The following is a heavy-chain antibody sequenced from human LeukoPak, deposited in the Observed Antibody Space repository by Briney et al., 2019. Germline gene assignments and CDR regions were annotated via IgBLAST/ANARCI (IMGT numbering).Heavy chain of an antibody. J-gene: IGHJ4*02. D-gene: IGHD1-26*01. CDR1: GGSISSSSYY. Sequence: SETLSLTCTVSGGSISSSSYYWNWIRQPPGKGLEWIGYIYYSGSTNYNPSLKSRVTISVDTSKNQFSLKLSSVTAADTAVYYCARHMGGSYYRFDYWGQGTLVTVSS. CDR3: ARHMGGSYYRFDY. CDR2: IYYSGST. V-gene: IGHV4-61*05.